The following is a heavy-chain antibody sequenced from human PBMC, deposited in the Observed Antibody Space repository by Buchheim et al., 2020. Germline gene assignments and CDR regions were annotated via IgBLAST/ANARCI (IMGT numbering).Heavy chain of an antibody. Sequence: QVQLVESGGGVVQPGRSLRLSCAASGFTFSSYAMHWVRQAPGKGLEWVAVISYDGSNKYYADSVKGRFTISRDNSKNTLYLQMNSLRAEDTAVYYCARAYGGNLDYWGQGTL. CDR2: ISYDGSNK. CDR1: GFTFSSYA. V-gene: IGHV3-30-3*01. CDR3: ARAYGGNLDY. J-gene: IGHJ4*02. D-gene: IGHD4-23*01.